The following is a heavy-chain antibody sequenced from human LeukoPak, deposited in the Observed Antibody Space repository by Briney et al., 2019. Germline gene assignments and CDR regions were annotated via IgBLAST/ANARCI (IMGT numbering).Heavy chain of an antibody. V-gene: IGHV3-21*01. Sequence: GGSLRLSRAASGFTFSSYSMNWVRQAPGKGLEWVSSISSSSSYIYYADSVKGRFTISRDNAKNSLYLQMNSLRAEDTAVYYCATDIVVVVAATSRDYWGQGTLVTVSS. CDR1: GFTFSSYS. D-gene: IGHD2-15*01. CDR2: ISSSSSYI. J-gene: IGHJ4*02. CDR3: ATDIVVVVAATSRDY.